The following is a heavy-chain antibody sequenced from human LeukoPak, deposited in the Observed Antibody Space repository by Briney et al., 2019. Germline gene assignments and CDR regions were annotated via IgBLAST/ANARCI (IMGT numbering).Heavy chain of an antibody. CDR2: VNRIGSS. J-gene: IGHJ6*03. CDR1: CGSFGDDY. CDR3: ARIPTVSTPEYYYYYMDV. V-gene: IGHV4-34*01. D-gene: IGHD3-10*01. Sequence: SETLSLTCTISCGSFGDDYWTWSRQAPGKGLEWIGEVNRIGSSNYNPALKSRVIIPVDPSKNQFSLNLTSVTAADTAVYYCARIPTVSTPEYYYYYMDVWGKGTTVIVSS.